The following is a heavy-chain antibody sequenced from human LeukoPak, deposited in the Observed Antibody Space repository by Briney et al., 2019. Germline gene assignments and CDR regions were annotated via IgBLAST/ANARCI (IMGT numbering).Heavy chain of an antibody. J-gene: IGHJ4*02. CDR2: IWYDGSNK. V-gene: IGHV3-33*01. CDR1: GFTFSSHG. CDR3: ARSGYSSGWYEDY. Sequence: PGRSLRLSCAASGFTFSSHGMHWGRQAPGKGLEWVALIWYDGSNKYYADSVKGRFTISRDNSKNTLYLQMNSLRAEDTAVYFCARSGYSSGWYEDYWGQGTPVTVSS. D-gene: IGHD6-19*01.